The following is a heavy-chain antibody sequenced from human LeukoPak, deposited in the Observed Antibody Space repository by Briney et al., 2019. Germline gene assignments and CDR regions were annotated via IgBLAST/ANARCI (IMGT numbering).Heavy chain of an antibody. Sequence: PGGFRRLSCAASGFTFSSYSMNWVRQAPGKGLEWVSSISSSSNYIYYADSVKGRFTISRDNAKNSLYLQMNSLRAEDTAVYYCARDMGGGAFDYWGQGTLVTVSS. D-gene: IGHD3-10*01. V-gene: IGHV3-21*01. J-gene: IGHJ4*02. CDR3: ARDMGGGAFDY. CDR2: ISSSSNYI. CDR1: GFTFSSYS.